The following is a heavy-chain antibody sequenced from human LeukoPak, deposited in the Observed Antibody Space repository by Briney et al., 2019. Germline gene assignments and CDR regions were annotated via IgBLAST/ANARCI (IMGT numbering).Heavy chain of an antibody. V-gene: IGHV1-46*03. CDR2: INPSGGST. CDR3: ARDLSPSYYDFWSGFVH. D-gene: IGHD3-3*01. J-gene: IGHJ4*02. Sequence: ASVKVSCKASGYTFTSYYMHWVRQAPGQGLEWMGIINPSGGSTSYAQKFQGRVTMTRDTSTCTVYMELSSLRSEDTAVYYCARDLSPSYYDFWSGFVHWGQGTLVTVSS. CDR1: GYTFTSYY.